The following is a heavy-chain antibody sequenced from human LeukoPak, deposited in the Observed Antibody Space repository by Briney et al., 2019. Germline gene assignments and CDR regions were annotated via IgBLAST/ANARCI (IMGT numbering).Heavy chain of an antibody. CDR3: ARGPHRSYYYYYMDV. J-gene: IGHJ6*03. CDR1: GFTFSSYG. CDR2: ISYDGSNK. Sequence: GGSLRLSCAASGFTFSSYGMHWVRQAPGKGLEWVAVISYDGSNKYYADSVKGRFTISRDNSKNTLYLQMNSLRAEDTAVYYCARGPHRSYYYYYMDVWGKGTTVTVSS. V-gene: IGHV3-30*03.